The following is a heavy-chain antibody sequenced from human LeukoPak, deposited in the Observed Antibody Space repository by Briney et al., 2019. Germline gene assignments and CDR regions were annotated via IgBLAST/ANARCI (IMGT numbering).Heavy chain of an antibody. CDR3: ARHYYDSSGYYTGWYYYYYYMDV. D-gene: IGHD3-22*01. Sequence: SETLSLTCTVSGGSISSSSDYWGWIRQAPGKGLEWIGSIYYHENTYYNSSLKSRVTISVDTSKNQFSLKLNSVTAADTAVYYCARHYYDSSGYYTGWYYYYYYMDVWGKGTTVTISS. CDR2: IYYHENT. J-gene: IGHJ6*03. V-gene: IGHV4-39*01. CDR1: GGSISSSSDY.